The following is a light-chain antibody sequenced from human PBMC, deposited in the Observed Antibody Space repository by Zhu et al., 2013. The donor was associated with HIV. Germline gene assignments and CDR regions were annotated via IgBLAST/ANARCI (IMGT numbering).Light chain of an antibody. Sequence: EIVLTQSPGTLSLSPGDRATLSCRANQSISSSYLVWYQQKRGQAPRLLIYGVSSRATGIPDRFSGSGSGTDFTLSISRLEVEDFAVYFCQQYGSSPLTFGGGTTVEIK. CDR2: GVS. CDR3: QQYGSSPLT. V-gene: IGKV3-20*01. J-gene: IGKJ4*01. CDR1: QSISSSY.